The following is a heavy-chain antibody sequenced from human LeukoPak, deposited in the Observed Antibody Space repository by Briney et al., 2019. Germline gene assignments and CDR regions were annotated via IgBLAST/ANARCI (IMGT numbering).Heavy chain of an antibody. J-gene: IGHJ3*02. Sequence: GGSLRLSCAASGFTFSSYSMHWVRQAPGKGLEWVSSISGGSSFIYYGDSVKGRFTISRDNAKNSLFLQMNSLRAEDTAVYYCARLYNSGRNIWGQGTMVTVSS. CDR1: GFTFSSYS. V-gene: IGHV3-21*01. CDR2: ISGGSSFI. CDR3: ARLYNSGRNI. D-gene: IGHD3-10*01.